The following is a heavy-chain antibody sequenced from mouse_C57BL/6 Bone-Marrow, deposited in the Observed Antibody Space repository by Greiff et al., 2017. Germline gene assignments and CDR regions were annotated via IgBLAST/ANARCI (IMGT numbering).Heavy chain of an antibody. CDR2: ISSGSSTI. V-gene: IGHV5-17*01. Sequence: EVKLMESGGGLVKPGGSLKLSCAASGFNFSDYGLHWVRQAPEKGLEWVAYISSGSSTIYYADTVKGRFTISRDNAKNTLFLQMTSLRSEDTAMYYCARGVCYAMDYWGQGTSVTVSS. CDR3: ARGVCYAMDY. J-gene: IGHJ4*01. CDR1: GFNFSDYG.